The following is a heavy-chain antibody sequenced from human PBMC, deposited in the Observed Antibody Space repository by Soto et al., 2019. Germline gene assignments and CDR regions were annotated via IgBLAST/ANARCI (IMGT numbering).Heavy chain of an antibody. Sequence: GGSLRLSCAASGFSFSASWMAWVRQAPGKGLDWVANIHPDGSETYYVDSLKGRFTISRDNAKNSLYLQVNSLRAEDTAVYYCARDAGFNRFDYWGRGTLVTVSS. V-gene: IGHV3-7*01. CDR3: ARDAGFNRFDY. J-gene: IGHJ4*02. CDR1: GFSFSASW. CDR2: IHPDGSET.